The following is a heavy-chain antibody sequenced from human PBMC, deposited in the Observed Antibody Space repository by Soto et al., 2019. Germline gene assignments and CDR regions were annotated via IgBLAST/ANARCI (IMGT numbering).Heavy chain of an antibody. Sequence: QVQLQESGPGLVKPSQTLSLTCTVSGGSINTDGYYWGWIRHLPGEGLEWIVHIFYTGTSYYNPSLLSRVTVSIDTSANQFSLHMYAVTAADTAMYYCARRLDDTPETFFTWFDPWGQGILVTSSS. V-gene: IGHV4-31*03. CDR1: GGSINTDGYY. J-gene: IGHJ5*02. CDR3: ARRLDDTPETFFTWFDP. D-gene: IGHD2-15*01. CDR2: IFYTGTS.